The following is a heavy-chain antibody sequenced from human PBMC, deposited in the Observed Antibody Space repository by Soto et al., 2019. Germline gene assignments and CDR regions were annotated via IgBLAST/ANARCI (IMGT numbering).Heavy chain of an antibody. CDR3: AKVPLRPYYFDY. Sequence: SETLSLTCAVYGGSFSGYYWSWIRQPPGKGLEWIGEINHSGSTNYNPSLKSRVTISVDTSKNTLFLQMNSLRAEDTAIYYCAKVPLRPYYFDYWGLGTLVTVSS. CDR2: INHSGST. CDR1: GGSFSGYY. J-gene: IGHJ4*02. D-gene: IGHD4-17*01. V-gene: IGHV4-34*01.